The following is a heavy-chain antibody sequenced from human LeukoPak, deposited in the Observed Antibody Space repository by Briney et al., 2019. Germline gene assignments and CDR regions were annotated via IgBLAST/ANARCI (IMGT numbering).Heavy chain of an antibody. D-gene: IGHD3-22*01. J-gene: IGHJ4*02. V-gene: IGHV3-23*01. CDR2: ISGSGGST. Sequence: GGSLRLSCAASGFTFSSYAMSWVRQAPGKGLEWVSAISGSGGSTYYAESVKGRFTISRDNSKNPLYLQTNSLRAEDTAVYYCAKTQTYYYDSSGYYYPMAYWGQGTLVTVSS. CDR3: AKTQTYYYDSSGYYYPMAY. CDR1: GFTFSSYA.